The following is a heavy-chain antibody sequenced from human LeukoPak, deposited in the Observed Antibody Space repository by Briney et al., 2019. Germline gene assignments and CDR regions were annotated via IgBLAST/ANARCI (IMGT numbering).Heavy chain of an antibody. CDR3: ASYGDYEEGWFDP. Sequence: SETLSLTCAVSGGSISSSNWWSWVRQPPGKGLEWIGEIYHSGSTNYNPSLKSRVTISVDKSKNQFSLKLSSVTAADTAVYYCASYGDYEEGWFDPWGQGTLVTVSS. D-gene: IGHD4-17*01. CDR2: IYHSGST. V-gene: IGHV4-4*02. CDR1: GGSISSSNW. J-gene: IGHJ5*02.